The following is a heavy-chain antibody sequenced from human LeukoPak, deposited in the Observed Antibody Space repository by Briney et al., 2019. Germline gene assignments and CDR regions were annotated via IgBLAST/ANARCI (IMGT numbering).Heavy chain of an antibody. Sequence: SQTLSLTCAISGDSFSSNSAAWNWIRQSPSRGLEWLGRTYYRSKWYNDYAVSVKSQMTINPDTSKNRFSLQLNSVTPEDTAVYYCARAEWAYGGYSINDYWGQGTLVTVSS. J-gene: IGHJ4*02. CDR2: TYYRSKWYN. D-gene: IGHD5-12*01. CDR1: GDSFSSNSAA. V-gene: IGHV6-1*01. CDR3: ARAEWAYGGYSINDY.